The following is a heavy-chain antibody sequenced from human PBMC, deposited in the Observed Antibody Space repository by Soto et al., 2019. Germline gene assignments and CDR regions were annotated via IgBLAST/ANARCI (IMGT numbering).Heavy chain of an antibody. CDR1: GGSLSSYY. CDR2: IYYSGST. J-gene: IGHJ5*02. CDR3: ASQYCSGGSCYPYLFDP. V-gene: IGHV4-59*08. D-gene: IGHD2-15*01. Sequence: SETLSLTCTVSGGSLSSYYWSWIRQPPGKGLEWIGYIYYSGSTNYNPSLKSRVTISVDTSKNQFSLKLSSVTAADTAVYYCASQYCSGGSCYPYLFDPWGQGTLVNVSS.